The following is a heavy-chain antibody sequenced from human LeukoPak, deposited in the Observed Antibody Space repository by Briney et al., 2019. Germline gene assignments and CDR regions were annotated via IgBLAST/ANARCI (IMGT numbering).Heavy chain of an antibody. CDR2: INPNSGGT. CDR1: GYTFTGYY. Sequence: ASVKVSCKASGYTFTGYYMHWVRQAPGQGLEWMGLINPNSGGTNYAQKFQGRVTMTRDTSISTAYMELSRLRSDDTAVYYCARDPLGVVVPAAIRGPDYWGQGTLVTVSS. D-gene: IGHD2-2*02. J-gene: IGHJ4*02. V-gene: IGHV1-2*02. CDR3: ARDPLGVVVPAAIRGPDY.